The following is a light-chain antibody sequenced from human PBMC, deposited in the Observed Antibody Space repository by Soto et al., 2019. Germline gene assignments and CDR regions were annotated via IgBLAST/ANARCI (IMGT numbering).Light chain of an antibody. CDR2: SNN. V-gene: IGLV1-44*01. CDR1: SSNIGSNT. J-gene: IGLJ1*01. Sequence: QSVLTHPPSASGTPGQRATIACSGSSSNIGSNTVNWYQQLPGTAPKLLIYSNNQRPSGVPDRFSGSKSGTSASLAISGLQSEDEADYYCAACDDSLNGYVFGTGTKLTVL. CDR3: AACDDSLNGYV.